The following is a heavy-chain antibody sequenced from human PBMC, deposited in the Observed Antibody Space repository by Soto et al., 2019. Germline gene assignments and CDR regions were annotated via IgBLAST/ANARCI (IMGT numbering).Heavy chain of an antibody. J-gene: IGHJ5*02. CDR2: INPNSGGT. CDR3: ARLLWFGELTNWFDP. CDR1: GYTFTSYA. V-gene: IGHV1-2*04. Sequence: GASVKVSCKASGYTFTSYAMHWVRQAPGQRLEWMGWINPNSGGTNYAQKFQGWVTMTRDTSISTAYMELSRLRSDDTAVYYCARLLWFGELTNWFDPWGQGTLVTVSS. D-gene: IGHD3-10*01.